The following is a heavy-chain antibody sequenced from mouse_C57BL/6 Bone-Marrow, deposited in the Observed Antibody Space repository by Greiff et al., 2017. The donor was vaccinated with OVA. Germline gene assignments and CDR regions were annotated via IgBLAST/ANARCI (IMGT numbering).Heavy chain of an antibody. CDR1: GYTFTSYW. CDR2: IYPSDSET. Sequence: QVQLQQPGAELVRPGSSVKLSCKASGYTFTSYWMDWVKQRPGQGLEWIGNIYPSDSETHYNQKFKDKATLTVDKSSSTAYMQLSSLTSEDSAVYYCARGYYVSSYRYFDVWGTGTTVTVSS. J-gene: IGHJ1*03. V-gene: IGHV1-61*01. D-gene: IGHD1-1*01. CDR3: ARGYYVSSYRYFDV.